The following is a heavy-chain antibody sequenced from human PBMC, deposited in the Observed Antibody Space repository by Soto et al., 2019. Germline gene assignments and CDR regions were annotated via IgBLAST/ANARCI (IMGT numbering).Heavy chain of an antibody. D-gene: IGHD3-3*01. CDR2: ISYDGSNK. CDR3: ARDRAFWSGTHDAFDL. Sequence: PGGSLRFSCAASEFGFGSYGMHWVRQAPGKGLQWLSVISYDGSNKYYSDSVKGRFTISRDNSKNILYLQMNSLRSDDTAVYYCARDRAFWSGTHDAFDLWGQGTVVTVSS. V-gene: IGHV3-30*03. J-gene: IGHJ3*01. CDR1: EFGFGSYG.